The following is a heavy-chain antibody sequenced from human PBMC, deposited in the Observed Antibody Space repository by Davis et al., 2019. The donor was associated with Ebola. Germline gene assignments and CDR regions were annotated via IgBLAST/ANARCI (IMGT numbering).Heavy chain of an antibody. Sequence: GESLKISCAASGFTFSSYVMHWVRQAPGKGLEWVSSISGSSSYISYADSMKGRLTVSRDNAKNSLYLQMNSLRAEDTAVYYCARVGYSGYDYDYWGQGTLVTVSS. CDR3: ARVGYSGYDYDY. J-gene: IGHJ4*02. CDR2: ISGSSSYI. V-gene: IGHV3-21*01. D-gene: IGHD5-12*01. CDR1: GFTFSSYV.